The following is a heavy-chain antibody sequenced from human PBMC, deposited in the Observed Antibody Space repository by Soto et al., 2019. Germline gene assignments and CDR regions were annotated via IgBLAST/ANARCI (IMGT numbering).Heavy chain of an antibody. CDR2: INAGNGNT. CDR1: GYTFTSYA. Sequence: QVQLVQSGAEVKKPGASVKVSCKASGYTFTSYAMHWVRQAPGQRLEWMGWINAGNGNTKYSQKFQGRVTITRDTSASTAYMELSSLRSEDTAVYYCARDQFYLGLVVAATPGAYWGQGTLVTVSS. D-gene: IGHD2-15*01. V-gene: IGHV1-3*01. J-gene: IGHJ4*02. CDR3: ARDQFYLGLVVAATPGAY.